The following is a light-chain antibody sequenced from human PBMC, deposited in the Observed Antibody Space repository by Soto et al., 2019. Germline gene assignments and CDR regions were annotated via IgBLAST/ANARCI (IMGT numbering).Light chain of an antibody. Sequence: EIVLTQSPGTLSLSPGERATLPCRASQYVSTNLAWYQQRPGQAPRLLIYGASTRATGIPARFSGSGSGRDFKLTITSLQSEDFAVYYCQQYNDWPGGTFGQGTRLEIK. CDR1: QYVSTN. V-gene: IGKV3-15*01. J-gene: IGKJ5*01. CDR3: QQYNDWPGGT. CDR2: GAS.